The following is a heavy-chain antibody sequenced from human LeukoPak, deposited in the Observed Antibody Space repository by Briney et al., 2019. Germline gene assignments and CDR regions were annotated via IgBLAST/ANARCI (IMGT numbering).Heavy chain of an antibody. D-gene: IGHD6-19*01. CDR1: GFTFSTYG. CDR3: AKDTAGYSSGSYYFDY. Sequence: PGGSLRLSCVASGFTFSTYGMHWVRQAPGKGLEWVAFISYDGTNKYYADSVKGRFTISRDNSKNTLYLQMNSLRAEDTAVYYCAKDTAGYSSGSYYFDYWGQGTLVTVSS. J-gene: IGHJ4*02. CDR2: ISYDGTNK. V-gene: IGHV3-30*18.